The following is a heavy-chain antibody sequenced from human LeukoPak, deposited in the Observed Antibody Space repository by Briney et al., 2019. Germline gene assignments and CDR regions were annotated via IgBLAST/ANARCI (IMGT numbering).Heavy chain of an antibody. V-gene: IGHV3-74*01. CDR2: VNTDGSST. J-gene: IGHJ4*02. D-gene: IGHD5-18*01. CDR3: AGGYSYAPY. CDR1: GFIFSNYW. Sequence: GGSLRLSCAAPGFIFSNYWMHWVRHAPGKGLVWVSRVNTDGSSTTYADSVKGRFTISRDNAKNTVYLQMNSLRAEDTAVYYCAGGYSYAPYWGQGTLVTVSS.